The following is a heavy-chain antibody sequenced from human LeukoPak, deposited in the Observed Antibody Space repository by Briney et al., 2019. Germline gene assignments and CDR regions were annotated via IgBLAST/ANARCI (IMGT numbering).Heavy chain of an antibody. Sequence: PGGSRRLSCAASGFSFSYFWMHWVRQAPGKGLVWVSRINRDGSGTSYANSVKGRFTISRDNAKNTLSLQMNSLRAEDTAVYYCTRELEYRGSPDDAFDIWGQGTMVTVSS. D-gene: IGHD1-26*01. V-gene: IGHV3-74*01. J-gene: IGHJ3*02. CDR2: INRDGSGT. CDR1: GFSFSYFW. CDR3: TRELEYRGSPDDAFDI.